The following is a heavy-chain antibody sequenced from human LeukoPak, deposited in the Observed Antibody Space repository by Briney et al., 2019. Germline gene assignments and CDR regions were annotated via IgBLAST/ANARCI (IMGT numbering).Heavy chain of an antibody. CDR1: GFTLDDYA. V-gene: IGHV3-43D*04. CDR2: ISWDGGST. J-gene: IGHJ2*01. Sequence: PGGSLRLSCPASGFTLDDYAMHWFRQAPGKGLDGVSLISWDGGSTYYADSVKGRFTISRDNSKNSLYLQMNSLRAEDTALYYCAKDRGIAVAGTYSDLWGRGTLVTVSS. CDR3: AKDRGIAVAGTYSDL. D-gene: IGHD6-19*01.